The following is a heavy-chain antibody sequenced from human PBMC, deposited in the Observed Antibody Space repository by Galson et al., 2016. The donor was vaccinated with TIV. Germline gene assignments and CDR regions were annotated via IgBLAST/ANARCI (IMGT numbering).Heavy chain of an antibody. V-gene: IGHV4-4*09. J-gene: IGHJ4*02. Sequence: LSLTCSVSGGSINDYYWSWIWQPPGKGLEWIGYIFFTGDTNYNPSLKSRVTISMDTSKTQFSLKVASVTAADSAMYYCARVDGQVGFDRWGQGTQVTVSS. CDR1: GGSINDYY. CDR3: ARVDGQVGFDR. D-gene: IGHD3/OR15-3a*01. CDR2: IFFTGDT.